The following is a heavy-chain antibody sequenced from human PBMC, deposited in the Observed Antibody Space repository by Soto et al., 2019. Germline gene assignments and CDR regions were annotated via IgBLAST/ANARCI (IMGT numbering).Heavy chain of an antibody. CDR1: GASISTKS. V-gene: IGHV4-59*01. Sequence: QVKLQESGPGLVKPSETLSLTCTFSGASISTKSWNWIRQTPGKGLEWIGYVYYGGTTNYNPSLKCRVTISIDTVKNQFSVNLTSVTAADTAIYYCARGLSWNPYLDPWGQGARVTVSS. J-gene: IGHJ5*02. CDR2: VYYGGTT. CDR3: ARGLSWNPYLDP. D-gene: IGHD3-16*01.